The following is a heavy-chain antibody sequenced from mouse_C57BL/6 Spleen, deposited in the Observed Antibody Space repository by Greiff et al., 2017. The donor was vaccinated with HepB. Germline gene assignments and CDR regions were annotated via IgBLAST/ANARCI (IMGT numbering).Heavy chain of an antibody. CDR2: ISDGGSYT. D-gene: IGHD2-3*01. V-gene: IGHV5-4*01. CDR1: GFTFSSYA. J-gene: IGHJ3*01. CDR3: ARDDDGGGFAY. Sequence: EVKVVESGGGLVKPGGSLKLSCAASGFTFSSYAMSWVRQTPEKRLEWVATISDGGSYTYYPDNVKGRFTISRDNAKNNLYLQMSHLKSEDTAMYYCARDDDGGGFAYWGQGTLVTVSA.